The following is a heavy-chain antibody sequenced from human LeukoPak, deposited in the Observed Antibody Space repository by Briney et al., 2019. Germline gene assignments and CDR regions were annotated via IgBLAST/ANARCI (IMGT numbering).Heavy chain of an antibody. J-gene: IGHJ5*02. CDR2: ISGSVGST. V-gene: IGHV3-23*01. CDR3: AKDALEGATAAWFDP. D-gene: IGHD1-26*01. Sequence: GGSLRLSCAASGFTFSSYAVSWARPAPGEGLEWVSAISGSVGSTYYADAVKGRVTISRDNSKNTLYLQMNSLRAEDTAVYYCAKDALEGATAAWFDPWGQGTLVTVSS. CDR1: GFTFSSYA.